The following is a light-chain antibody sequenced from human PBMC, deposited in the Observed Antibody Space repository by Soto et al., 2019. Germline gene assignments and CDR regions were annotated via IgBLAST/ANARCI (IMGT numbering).Light chain of an antibody. J-gene: IGLJ1*01. Sequence: QSVLTQPPSVSGAPGQRVTISCTESSSNIGSTYDVQWYQQLPGTAPKLLIHGNTNRPSGVPDRFSGSKSVTSASLAITGLQADDEADYYCQSYDDSLSVHYVFGTGTKLTVL. V-gene: IGLV1-40*01. CDR2: GNT. CDR3: QSYDDSLSVHYV. CDR1: SSNIGSTYD.